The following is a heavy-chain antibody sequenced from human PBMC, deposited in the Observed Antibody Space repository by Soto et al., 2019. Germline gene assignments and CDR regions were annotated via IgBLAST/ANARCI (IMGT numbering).Heavy chain of an antibody. CDR3: VTTRVAAAGIFDY. J-gene: IGHJ4*02. D-gene: IGHD6-13*01. Sequence: ASVKVSCKASGYTFTSYAMHWVRQAPGQRLEWMGWINAGNGNTKYSQKFQGRVTITRDTSASTAYMELSSLRSEDTAVYYCVTTRVAAAGIFDYWGQGTLVTVSS. CDR1: GYTFTSYA. V-gene: IGHV1-3*01. CDR2: INAGNGNT.